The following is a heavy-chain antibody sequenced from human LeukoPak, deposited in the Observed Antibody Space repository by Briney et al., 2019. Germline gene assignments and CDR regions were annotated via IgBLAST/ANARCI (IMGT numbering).Heavy chain of an antibody. D-gene: IGHD1-1*01. J-gene: IGHJ4*02. V-gene: IGHV3-7*03. CDR2: INKDGGEK. CDR1: GFTFSSYW. CDR3: AKDLDLADY. Sequence: GGSLRLSCAASGFTFSSYWMSWVRQAPGKGLEWVANINKDGGEKYYVDSVKGRFTISRDNAKNSLYLQMNSLRAEDTAVYYCAKDLDLADYWGQGTLVTVSS.